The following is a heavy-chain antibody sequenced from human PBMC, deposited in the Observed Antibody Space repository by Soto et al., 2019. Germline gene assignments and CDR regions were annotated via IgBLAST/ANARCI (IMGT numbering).Heavy chain of an antibody. J-gene: IGHJ4*02. CDR1: GFTLSTYS. CDR3: ARSIAVAGLDY. D-gene: IGHD6-19*01. CDR2: ISYDGNKK. Sequence: GGSLRLSCAASGFTLSTYSMHWVRQAPGKGLEWVAVISYDGNKKFYRDSVKGRFSISRDTSMHTAYLEMNSLSPEDTGVYYCARSIAVAGLDYWGQGTLVTVSS. V-gene: IGHV3-30*01.